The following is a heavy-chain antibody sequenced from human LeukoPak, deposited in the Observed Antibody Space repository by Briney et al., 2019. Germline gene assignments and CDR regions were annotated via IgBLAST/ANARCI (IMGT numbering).Heavy chain of an antibody. J-gene: IGHJ6*03. CDR2: IYTSGST. Sequence: PSETPSLTCIVSGYSINSGYHWGWIRQPAGKGLEWIGRIYTSGSTNYNPSLKSRVTMSVDTSKNQFSLKLSSVTAADTAVYYCARVVGYYYMDVWGKGTTVTVSS. D-gene: IGHD3-16*01. CDR1: GYSINSGYH. CDR3: ARVVGYYYMDV. V-gene: IGHV4-4*07.